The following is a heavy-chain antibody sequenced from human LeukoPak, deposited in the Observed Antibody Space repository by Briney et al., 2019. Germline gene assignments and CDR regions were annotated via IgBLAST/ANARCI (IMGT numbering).Heavy chain of an antibody. CDR2: SSTSGSTI. Sequence: PGGPLRLSCAASGFTFSDFHMCWIRQAPGKGLEWVSFSSTSGSTIFYADSVKGRFTISRDNAKNSLYLQMNSLRAEDTAVYYCARERADALGIWGPGTMVTVSS. CDR1: GFTFSDFH. CDR3: ARERADALGI. V-gene: IGHV3-11*01. J-gene: IGHJ3*02.